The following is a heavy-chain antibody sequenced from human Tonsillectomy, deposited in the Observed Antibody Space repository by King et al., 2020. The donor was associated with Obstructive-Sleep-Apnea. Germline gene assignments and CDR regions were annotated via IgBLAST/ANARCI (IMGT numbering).Heavy chain of an antibody. D-gene: IGHD6-13*01. CDR2: ISSSSSYI. V-gene: IGHV3-21*01. CDR1: GFTFSSYS. J-gene: IGHJ6*02. CDR3: ARVYSSSWYRDYYYYYGMDV. Sequence: VQLVESGGGLVKPGGSLRLSCAASGFTFSSYSMNRVRQAPGKGLEWVSSISSSSSYIYYADSVKGRFTISRDNAKNSLYLQMNSLRAEDTAVYYCARVYSSSWYRDYYYYYGMDVWGQGTTVTVSS.